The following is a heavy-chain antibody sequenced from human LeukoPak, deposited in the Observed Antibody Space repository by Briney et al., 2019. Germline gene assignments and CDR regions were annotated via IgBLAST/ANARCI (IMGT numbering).Heavy chain of an antibody. D-gene: IGHD3-10*01. Sequence: GASVKVSCKASGGTFSSYAISWVRQAPGQGLEWMGRIIPILGIANYAQKFQGRVTITADKSTSTAYMELSSLRSEDTAVYYCARKSRSGSYNWFDPWGQGTLVTVSS. V-gene: IGHV1-69*04. CDR3: ARKSRSGSYNWFDP. CDR1: GGTFSSYA. J-gene: IGHJ5*02. CDR2: IIPILGIA.